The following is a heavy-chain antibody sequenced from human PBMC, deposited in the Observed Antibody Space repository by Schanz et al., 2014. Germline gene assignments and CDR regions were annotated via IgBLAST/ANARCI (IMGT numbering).Heavy chain of an antibody. V-gene: IGHV3-23*04. CDR3: ARKVVATIGGYYDN. Sequence: EVKMVESGGGLVKPGGSLRLSCSASTFTFDHYAMTWVRQAPGKGLEWVAAVSSRSDEIKYADSVRGRFTISRDNAENTLFLQMNSLRAEDTAVYYCARKVVATIGGYYDNWGQGTLVIVSS. D-gene: IGHD5-12*01. J-gene: IGHJ4*02. CDR1: TFTFDHYA. CDR2: VSSRSDEI.